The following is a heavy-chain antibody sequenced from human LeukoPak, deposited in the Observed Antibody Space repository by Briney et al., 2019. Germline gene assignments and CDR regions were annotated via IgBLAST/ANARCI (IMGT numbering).Heavy chain of an antibody. CDR2: ISASGGRT. CDR1: GFTFSSYA. J-gene: IGHJ4*02. V-gene: IGHV3-23*01. CDR3: ARDTGSGYDYFSYYFDY. D-gene: IGHD5-12*01. Sequence: GGSLRLSCAASGFTFSSYAMNWVRQAPGKGLEWVSAISASGGRTYYADSVKGRFTISRDNSKNTLYLQMNSLRVEDTAIYYCARDTGSGYDYFSYYFDYWGQGTLVTVSS.